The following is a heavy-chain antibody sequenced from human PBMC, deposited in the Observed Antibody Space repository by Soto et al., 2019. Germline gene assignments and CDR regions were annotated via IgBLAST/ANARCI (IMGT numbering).Heavy chain of an antibody. D-gene: IGHD2-15*01. CDR2: IRNEANSYTA. CDR3: TRVPTPVPAAIDI. Sequence: QPGGSLRLSCAASGFIFSNAWMNWVRQAPGKGLEWVGRIRNEANSYTAVYAASVTGRFTMSRDDSKNSLYLQMDSLKTEDTAVYYCTRVPTPVPAAIDIWGQGTMVT. J-gene: IGHJ3*02. CDR1: GFIFSNAW. V-gene: IGHV3-72*01.